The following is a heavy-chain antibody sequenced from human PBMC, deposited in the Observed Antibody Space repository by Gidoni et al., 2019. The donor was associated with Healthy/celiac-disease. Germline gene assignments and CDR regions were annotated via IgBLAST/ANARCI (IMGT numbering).Heavy chain of an antibody. CDR1: GFTFSRYA. J-gene: IGHJ6*02. CDR2: ISGSGGST. Sequence: EVQLLESGGGLVQPVGSLRLSCAASGFTFSRYARVWVRQAPGKGLEWVSAISGSGGSTYYADSVKGRFTISRDNSKNTLYLQMNSLRAEDTAVYYCAKSLAVAGQYYYYYGMDVWGQGTTVTVSS. V-gene: IGHV3-23*01. D-gene: IGHD6-19*01. CDR3: AKSLAVAGQYYYYYGMDV.